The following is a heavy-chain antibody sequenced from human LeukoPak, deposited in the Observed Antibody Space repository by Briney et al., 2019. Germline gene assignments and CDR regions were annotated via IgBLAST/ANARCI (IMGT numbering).Heavy chain of an antibody. CDR2: INPNSGGT. J-gene: IGHJ6*02. CDR1: GYTFTGHY. V-gene: IGHV1-2*02. D-gene: IGHD3-3*01. Sequence: GASVKVSCKASGYTFTGHYMHWVRQAPGQGLEWMGWINPNSGGTNYAQKFQGRVTMTRDTSISTAYMELSRLRSDDTAVYYCARGLRITIFGVPLTNGMDVWGQGTTVTVSS. CDR3: ARGLRITIFGVPLTNGMDV.